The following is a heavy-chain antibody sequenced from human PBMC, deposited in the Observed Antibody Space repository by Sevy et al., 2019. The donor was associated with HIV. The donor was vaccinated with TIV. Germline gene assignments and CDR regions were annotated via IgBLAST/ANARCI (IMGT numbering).Heavy chain of an antibody. CDR1: GFTFSSYG. V-gene: IGHV3-30*18. J-gene: IGHJ6*02. D-gene: IGHD6-19*01. CDR2: ISYDGSNK. Sequence: GGSLRLSCAASGFTFSSYGMHWVRQAPGKGLEWVAVISYDGSNKYYADSVKGRFTISRDNSKNTLYLQMNSLRAEDTAVYYCAKDQAVHGRYYNYGMDVWGQGTTVTVSS. CDR3: AKDQAVHGRYYNYGMDV.